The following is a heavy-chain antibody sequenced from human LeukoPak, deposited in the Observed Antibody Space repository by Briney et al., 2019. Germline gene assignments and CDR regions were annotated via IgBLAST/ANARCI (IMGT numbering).Heavy chain of an antibody. V-gene: IGHV3-23*01. CDR2: ISGSGGST. Sequence: GGCLRLSCAASGFTFSSYAMSWGRQARGKGLEWVSAISGSGGSTSYADPVQGRFTISRDNSKNTLYLQMNSLRAEDTAVYYCARVMWSSGWYDYWGQGPLVTVSS. J-gene: IGHJ4*02. CDR3: ARVMWSSGWYDY. D-gene: IGHD6-19*01. CDR1: GFTFSSYA.